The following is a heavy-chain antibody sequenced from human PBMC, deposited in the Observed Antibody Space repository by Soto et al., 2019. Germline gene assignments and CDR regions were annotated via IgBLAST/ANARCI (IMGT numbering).Heavy chain of an antibody. V-gene: IGHV3-7*01. Sequence: GGSLRLSCAASGFAFSSCGISWVRQAPGKGLEWVANIKQDGSEKYYVDSVKGRFTISRDNAKNSLYLQMNSLRAEDTAVYYCARDHGRSYYYYMDVWGKGTTVTVSS. CDR2: IKQDGSEK. D-gene: IGHD2-15*01. J-gene: IGHJ6*03. CDR1: GFAFSSCG. CDR3: ARDHGRSYYYYMDV.